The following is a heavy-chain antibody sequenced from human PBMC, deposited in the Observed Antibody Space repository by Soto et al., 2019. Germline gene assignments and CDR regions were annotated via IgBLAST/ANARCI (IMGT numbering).Heavy chain of an antibody. Sequence: TLSLTCTVSGGSISSYYWSWIRQPAGKGLEWIGRIYTSGSTNYNPSLKSRVTMSVDTSKNQFSLKLSSVTAADTAVYYCAREDIYGSGSYSWFDPWGQGTLVTVSS. V-gene: IGHV4-4*07. D-gene: IGHD3-10*01. CDR2: IYTSGST. J-gene: IGHJ5*02. CDR3: AREDIYGSGSYSWFDP. CDR1: GGSISSYY.